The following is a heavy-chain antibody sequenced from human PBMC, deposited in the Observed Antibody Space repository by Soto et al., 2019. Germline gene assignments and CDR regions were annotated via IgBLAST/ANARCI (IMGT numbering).Heavy chain of an antibody. V-gene: IGHV2-70*01. Sequence: SGPTLVNPTQTLTLTCTFSGFSLSASGMCVSWIRQPPGKALEWLALIDWDDDKYYSTSLKTRLTISKDTSKNQVVLTMTNMDPVDTATYYCARISKLPGNYYYGMDVWGQGTTVTVSS. D-gene: IGHD6-6*01. CDR1: GFSLSASGMC. CDR2: IDWDDDK. CDR3: ARISKLPGNYYYGMDV. J-gene: IGHJ6*02.